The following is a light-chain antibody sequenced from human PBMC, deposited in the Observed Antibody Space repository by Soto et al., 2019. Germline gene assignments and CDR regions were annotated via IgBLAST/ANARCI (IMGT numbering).Light chain of an antibody. Sequence: QSVLTQPPSVSGAPGQRVTISCAGGNSNIGAGFDVHWYRQLPGTVPNLLISSNNNRPSGVPDRFSGSKSGTSASLAITGLQAEDEADYYCQSYDSSLGGFVFGTGTKVTVL. V-gene: IGLV1-40*01. J-gene: IGLJ1*01. CDR1: NSNIGAGFD. CDR3: QSYDSSLGGFV. CDR2: SNN.